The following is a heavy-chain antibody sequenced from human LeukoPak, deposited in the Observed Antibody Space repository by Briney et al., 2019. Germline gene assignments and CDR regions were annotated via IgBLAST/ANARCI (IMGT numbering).Heavy chain of an antibody. CDR3: ARDSPEWELPGQNAFDI. CDR1: GFTFSSYS. J-gene: IGHJ3*02. D-gene: IGHD1-26*01. V-gene: IGHV3-48*01. Sequence: HPGGSLRLSCATSGFTFSSYSMNWVRQAPGKGLEWVSYISSSSSTIYYADSVKGRFTISRDNAKNSLYLQMNSLRAEDTAVYYCARDSPEWELPGQNAFDIWGQGTMVTVSS. CDR2: ISSSSSTI.